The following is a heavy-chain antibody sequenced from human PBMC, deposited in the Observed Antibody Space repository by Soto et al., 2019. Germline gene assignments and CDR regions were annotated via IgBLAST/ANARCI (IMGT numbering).Heavy chain of an antibody. J-gene: IGHJ4*02. V-gene: IGHV3-23*01. CDR2: ISSNGGRT. Sequence: GGSLRLSCAASGFTFSSYAMSWVRQAPGKGLEWVSAISSNGGRTSYADSVKGRFTISRDKSKNTLYMQMNSLRAEDMAAYDSEKAGREAVSGYYFDYWGQGTLVTVSS. CDR3: EKAGREAVSGYYFDY. CDR1: GFTFSSYA. D-gene: IGHD1-26*01.